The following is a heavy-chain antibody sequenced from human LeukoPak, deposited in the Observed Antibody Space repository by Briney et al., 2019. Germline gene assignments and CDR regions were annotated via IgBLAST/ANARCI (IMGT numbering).Heavy chain of an antibody. Sequence: NPSETLSPTCTVSGVSISSYYWSWLRQPAGKGLEWIGRIYTTGSTNYNPSLRSRVTMSVDTSKNQFSLKLTSVTAADTAVYYCARENGGYSPTWGQGTLVTVSS. V-gene: IGHV4-4*07. CDR3: ARENGGYSPT. CDR1: GVSISSYY. J-gene: IGHJ5*02. D-gene: IGHD5-18*01. CDR2: IYTTGST.